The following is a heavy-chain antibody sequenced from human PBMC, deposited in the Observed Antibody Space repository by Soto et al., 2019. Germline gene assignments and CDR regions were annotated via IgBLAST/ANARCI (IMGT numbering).Heavy chain of an antibody. CDR2: ISASGGGT. CDR3: AKALGSSSFYGMDV. Sequence: GGSLRLSCAASGFTFSSYAMTWVRQAPGKGLEWVSTISASGGGTYYADSVKGRFTISRDNSKNTLYLQMNSLRAEDTAVFYCAKALGSSSFYGMDVWGQGTTVTVSS. V-gene: IGHV3-23*01. CDR1: GFTFSSYA. J-gene: IGHJ6*02. D-gene: IGHD6-6*01.